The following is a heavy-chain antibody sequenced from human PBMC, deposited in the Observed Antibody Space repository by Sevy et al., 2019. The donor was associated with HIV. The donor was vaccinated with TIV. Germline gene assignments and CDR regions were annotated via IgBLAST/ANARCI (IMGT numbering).Heavy chain of an antibody. CDR3: ARGFDYDFWSGYYHYYYGMDV. CDR2: IYTSGST. D-gene: IGHD3-3*01. Sequence: SETLSLTCTVSGGSISSYYWSWIRQTAGKGLEWIGRIYTSGSTNYNPSLKSRVTMSVDTSKNQFSLKLSSVTAADTAVYYCARGFDYDFWSGYYHYYYGMDVWGQGTTVTVSS. J-gene: IGHJ6*02. CDR1: GGSISSYY. V-gene: IGHV4-4*07.